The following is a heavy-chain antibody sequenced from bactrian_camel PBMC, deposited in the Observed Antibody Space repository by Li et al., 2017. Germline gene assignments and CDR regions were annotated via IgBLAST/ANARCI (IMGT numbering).Heavy chain of an antibody. CDR2: GLTGGTMA. V-gene: IGHV3S40*01. CDR1: GFTFSSYA. J-gene: IGHJ6*01. D-gene: IGHD5*01. Sequence: VQLVESGGGLVQPGGSLRLSRVASGFTFSSYAMIWVRQAPGKGLEWVSAGLTGGTMAWYKASVKGRFTISISDDKKTLYLQLFSLKTEDSGMYYCVNHGDFLIPGAQGTQVTVS. CDR3: VNHGDFLIP.